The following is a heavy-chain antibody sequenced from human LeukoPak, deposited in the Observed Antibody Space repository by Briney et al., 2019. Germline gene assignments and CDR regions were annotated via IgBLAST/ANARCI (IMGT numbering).Heavy chain of an antibody. CDR2: IYTGGNT. J-gene: IGHJ4*02. CDR3: AKSGF. CDR1: GFTVSSNY. Sequence: GGSLRLSCVASGFTVSSNYMTWVRQAPGKGLEWVSIIYTGGNTDYADSVRGRFTISRDNSKNTLYLQMNSLRGEDMAVYYCAKSGFWGQGTLVTVSS. V-gene: IGHV3-53*01.